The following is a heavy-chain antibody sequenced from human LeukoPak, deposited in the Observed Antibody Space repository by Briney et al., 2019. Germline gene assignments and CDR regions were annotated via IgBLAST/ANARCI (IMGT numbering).Heavy chain of an antibody. D-gene: IGHD3-16*01. CDR1: GGSISSYY. Sequence: SGTLSLTCTVSGGSISSYYWSWIRQPPGKGLEWIGYIYYSGSTNYNPSLKSRVTISVDTSKNQFSLKLSSVTAADTAVYYCAREGIEGDFDYWGQGTLVTVSS. V-gene: IGHV4-59*01. J-gene: IGHJ4*02. CDR3: AREGIEGDFDY. CDR2: IYYSGST.